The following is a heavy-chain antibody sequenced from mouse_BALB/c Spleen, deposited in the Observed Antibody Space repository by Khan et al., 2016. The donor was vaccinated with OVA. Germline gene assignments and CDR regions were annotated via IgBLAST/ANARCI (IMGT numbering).Heavy chain of an antibody. CDR3: ARDRWLLRAMDY. CDR1: GFTFTDYY. V-gene: IGHV7-3*02. CDR2: IRNKDNGYTI. J-gene: IGHJ4*01. Sequence: VELVESGGGLVQTGGSLRLSCATSGFTFTDYYMSWVRQPPGKALEWLGFIRNKDNGYTIEYSASVKGRFTISRDNSQSILYLQMNTLRAEDSATYYCARDRWLLRAMDYWGQGTSVTVSS. D-gene: IGHD2-3*01.